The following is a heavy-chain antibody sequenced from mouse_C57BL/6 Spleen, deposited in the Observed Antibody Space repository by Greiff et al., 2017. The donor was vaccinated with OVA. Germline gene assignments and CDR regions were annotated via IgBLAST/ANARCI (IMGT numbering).Heavy chain of an antibody. D-gene: IGHD1-1*01. V-gene: IGHV1-42*01. CDR1: GYSFTGYY. CDR2: INPSTGGT. CDR3: ARSDYYGSSYYAMDY. Sequence: VQLKQSGPELVKPGASVKISCKASGYSFTGYYMNWVKQSPEKSLEWIGEINPSTGGTTYNQKFKAKATLTVDKSSSTAYMQLKSLTSEDSAVYYCARSDYYGSSYYAMDYWGQGTSVTVSS. J-gene: IGHJ4*01.